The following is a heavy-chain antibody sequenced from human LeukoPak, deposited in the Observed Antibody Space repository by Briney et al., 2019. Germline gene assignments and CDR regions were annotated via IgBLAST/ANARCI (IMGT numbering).Heavy chain of an antibody. CDR1: GDSVSSNSAA. J-gene: IGHJ6*03. V-gene: IGHV6-1*01. CDR2: TYYRSKWYN. Sequence: SQTLSLTCAISGDSVSSNSAAWNWIRQSPSRGLERLGRTYYRSKWYNDYAVSVKSRITINPDTSKNQFSLQLDSVTPEDTAVYYCARVRWFGYGGNSSFPYYYYYMDVWGKGTTVTVSS. CDR3: ARVRWFGYGGNSSFPYYYYYMDV. D-gene: IGHD4-23*01.